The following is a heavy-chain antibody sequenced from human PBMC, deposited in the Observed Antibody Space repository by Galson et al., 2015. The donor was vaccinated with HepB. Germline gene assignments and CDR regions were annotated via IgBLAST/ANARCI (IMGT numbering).Heavy chain of an antibody. CDR3: ARAGIAVAGPPYFDY. CDR2: ISSSSSTI. CDR1: GFTFSSYS. J-gene: IGHJ4*02. Sequence: SLRLSCAASGFTFSSYSMNWVRQAPGKGLEWVSYISSSSSTIYYADSVKGRFTISRDNAKNSLYLQMNSLRDEDTAVYYCARAGIAVAGPPYFDYWGQGTLVTVSS. D-gene: IGHD6-19*01. V-gene: IGHV3-48*02.